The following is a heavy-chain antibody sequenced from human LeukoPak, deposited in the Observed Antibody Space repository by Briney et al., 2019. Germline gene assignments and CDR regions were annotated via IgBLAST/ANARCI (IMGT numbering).Heavy chain of an antibody. Sequence: PSETLSLTCTVSGGSISSGDYYWSWIRQPPGKGLEWIGYIYYSGSTYYNPSLKSRVTISVDTSKNQFSLKLSSVTVADTAVYYCARAGYDILTGYPDAFDIWGQGTMVTVSS. J-gene: IGHJ3*02. D-gene: IGHD3-9*01. CDR3: ARAGYDILTGYPDAFDI. CDR1: GGSISSGDYY. CDR2: IYYSGST. V-gene: IGHV4-30-4*01.